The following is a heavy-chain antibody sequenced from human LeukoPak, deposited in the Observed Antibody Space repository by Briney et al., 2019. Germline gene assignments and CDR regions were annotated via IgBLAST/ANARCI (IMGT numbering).Heavy chain of an antibody. CDR3: ARAAHYGGYVGDGMDV. J-gene: IGHJ6*04. V-gene: IGHV3-30*04. CDR2: ISYDGSNK. CDR1: GFTLSSYA. Sequence: GGSLRLSCAASGFTLSSYAMHWVRQAPGKGLEWVAVISYDGSNKYYADSVKGRFTISRDNSKNTLYLQMNSLRAEDTAVYYCARAAHYGGYVGDGMDVWGKGTTVTVSS. D-gene: IGHD4-17*01.